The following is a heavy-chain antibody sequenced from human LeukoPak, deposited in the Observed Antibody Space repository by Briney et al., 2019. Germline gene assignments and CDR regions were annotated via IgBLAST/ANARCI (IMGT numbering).Heavy chain of an antibody. CDR2: IYPGDSDT. J-gene: IGHJ3*02. Sequence: GESLKISCKGSGYSFTSYWIGWVRQMPGKGLEWMGIIYPGDSDTRYSPSFQGQVTISADKSISTAYLQWSSLKASDTAMYYCARHGGYCTNGVCSPNNPHAFDIWGQGTMVTVSS. CDR3: ARHGGYCTNGVCSPNNPHAFDI. V-gene: IGHV5-51*01. CDR1: GYSFTSYW. D-gene: IGHD2-8*01.